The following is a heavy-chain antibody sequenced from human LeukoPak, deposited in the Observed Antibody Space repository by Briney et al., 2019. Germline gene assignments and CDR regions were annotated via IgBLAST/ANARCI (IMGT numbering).Heavy chain of an antibody. CDR3: ARAGNSEGGFDY. Sequence: ASVKVSCKASGYIFTRYYMHWVRQAPGQGLEWMGIINPSGGSTSYAQKFQGRVTMTRDTSTSTVYMELSSLRSEDTAVYYWARAGNSEGGFDYWGQGTLVTVSS. J-gene: IGHJ4*02. CDR1: GYIFTRYY. V-gene: IGHV1-46*01. D-gene: IGHD4-23*01. CDR2: INPSGGST.